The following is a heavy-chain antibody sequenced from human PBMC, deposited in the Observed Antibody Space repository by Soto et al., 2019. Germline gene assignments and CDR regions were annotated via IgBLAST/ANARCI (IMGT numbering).Heavy chain of an antibody. D-gene: IGHD1-7*01. J-gene: IGHJ6*02. CDR1: GFTFSSYE. CDR3: ARGVNNWNYVSHYYGLSV. Sequence: PGWSLRLSCAASGFTFSSYEMNWVRQAPGKGLEWVSYISSSGSTIHYADSVKGRFTISRDNAKNSLYLQMNSLRAEDTAVYYCARGVNNWNYVSHYYGLSVWGQGTTVTVSS. V-gene: IGHV3-48*03. CDR2: ISSSGSTI.